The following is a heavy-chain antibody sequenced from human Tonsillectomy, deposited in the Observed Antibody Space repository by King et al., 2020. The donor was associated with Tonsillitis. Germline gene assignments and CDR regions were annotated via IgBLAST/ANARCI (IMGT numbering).Heavy chain of an antibody. Sequence: VQLVESGGGLVQPGRSLRLSCAASGFTFDDYAMHWVRQAPGKGLEWVSVISWNSGSIGYADSVKGRFTISRDNAKNSLYLQMNSLRAEDTALYYCAKSTGTTSRGSFDYWGQGTLVTVSS. CDR2: ISWNSGSI. CDR1: GFTFDDYA. J-gene: IGHJ4*02. V-gene: IGHV3-9*01. D-gene: IGHD1-7*01. CDR3: AKSTGTTSRGSFDY.